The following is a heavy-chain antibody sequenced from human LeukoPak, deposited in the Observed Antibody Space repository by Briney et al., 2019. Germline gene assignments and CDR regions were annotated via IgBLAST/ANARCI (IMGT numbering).Heavy chain of an antibody. CDR3: AKVSVCYGCYLDY. V-gene: IGHV3-23*01. CDR1: GYTFSSHG. CDR2: INGAGDNT. Sequence: GGSLRLSCAAPGYTFSSHGLTWVRQAPGKGLEGVSTINGAGDNTYYAETVKGRFTISRDNSKNTLYLQMHSLRAEDTAIYYCAKVSVCYGCYLDYWGQGTLVTVS. D-gene: IGHD3-16*01. J-gene: IGHJ4*02.